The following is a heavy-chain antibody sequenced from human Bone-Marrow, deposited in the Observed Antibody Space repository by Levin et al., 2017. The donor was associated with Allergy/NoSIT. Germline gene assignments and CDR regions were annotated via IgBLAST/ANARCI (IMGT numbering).Heavy chain of an antibody. J-gene: IGHJ3*02. CDR3: ARHMVPAAIFRAAFDI. CDR1: GYSFTSYW. D-gene: IGHD2-2*02. V-gene: IGHV5-51*01. CDR2: IYPGDSDT. Sequence: GESLKISCKGSGYSFTSYWIGWVRQMPGKGLEWMGIIYPGDSDTRYSPSFQGQVTISADKSISTAYLQWSSLKASDTAMYYCARHMVPAAIFRAAFDIWGQGTMVTVSS.